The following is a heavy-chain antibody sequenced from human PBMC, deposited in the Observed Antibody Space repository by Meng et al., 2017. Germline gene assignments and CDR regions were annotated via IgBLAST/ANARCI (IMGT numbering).Heavy chain of an antibody. CDR1: GFTFSSYW. J-gene: IGHJ4*02. CDR2: INSDGSST. CDR3: ARELTIHYYGSGSPQDGFDY. V-gene: IGHV3-74*01. D-gene: IGHD3-10*01. Sequence: GGSLRLSCAASGFTFSSYWMHWVRQAPGKGLVWVSRINSDGSSTSYADSVKGRFTISRDNSKNTLYLQMNSLRAEDTAVYYCARELTIHYYGSGSPQDGFDYWGQGTLVTVSS.